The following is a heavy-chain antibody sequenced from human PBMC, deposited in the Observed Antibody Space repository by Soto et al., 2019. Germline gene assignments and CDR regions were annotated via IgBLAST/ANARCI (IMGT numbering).Heavy chain of an antibody. CDR3: ARDGGSGKKDY. Sequence: QVQLVQSGAEVKKPGSSVKVSCKASGGTFSSYTISWVRQAPGQGLEWMGRIIPILGIANYAQKFQVRVTITADKSTSTAYMELSSLRSEDTAVYYCARDGGSGKKDYWGQGTLVTVSS. V-gene: IGHV1-69*08. D-gene: IGHD3-10*01. CDR2: IIPILGIA. J-gene: IGHJ4*02. CDR1: GGTFSSYT.